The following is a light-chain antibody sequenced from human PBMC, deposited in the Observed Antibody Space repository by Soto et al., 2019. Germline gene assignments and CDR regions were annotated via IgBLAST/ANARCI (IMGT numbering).Light chain of an antibody. CDR3: HKYDSRSRT. CDR1: QSVSSE. V-gene: IGKV3-15*01. Sequence: EIVLTQSPATLSLSPGERATLSCRASQSVSSELAWYQQEPGRAPSLLIYDAASRATAITARCSGSGSGTEFTLIIISLQADDVLTDYCHKYDSRSRTFGQGTKVDI. CDR2: DAA. J-gene: IGKJ1*01.